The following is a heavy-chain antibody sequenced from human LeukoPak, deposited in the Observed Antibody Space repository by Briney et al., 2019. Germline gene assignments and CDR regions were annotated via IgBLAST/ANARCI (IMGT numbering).Heavy chain of an antibody. CDR2: IDYSGST. CDR3: ASKKGDYYYGLDV. Sequence: SETLSLTCTVSGGSISNYYWSWIRQPPGKGLEWIGYIDYSGSTYYNPSLKSRVTISVDTSKNQFSLKLRSVTAADTAVYYCASKKGDYYYGLDVWGQGTTVTVSS. D-gene: IGHD3-16*01. J-gene: IGHJ6*02. V-gene: IGHV4-59*01. CDR1: GGSISNYY.